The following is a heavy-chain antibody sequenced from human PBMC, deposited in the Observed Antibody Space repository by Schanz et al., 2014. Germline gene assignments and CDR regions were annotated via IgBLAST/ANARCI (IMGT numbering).Heavy chain of an antibody. CDR2: IKQDGSER. J-gene: IGHJ4*02. Sequence: EVQLVESGGGLVQPGGSLRLSCAASGFTFSSYWMSWVRQAPGKGLEWVANIKQDGSERYYVDSVKGRFTISRDNAKNSLYLQMNSLXXXXXXVYYCERFQSPHQPXXYWGQGTLXXVSS. D-gene: IGHD2-2*01. V-gene: IGHV3-7*01. CDR1: GFTFSSYW. CDR3: ERFQSPHQPXXY.